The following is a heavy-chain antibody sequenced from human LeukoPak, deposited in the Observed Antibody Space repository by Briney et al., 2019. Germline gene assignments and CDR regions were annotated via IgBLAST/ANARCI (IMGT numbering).Heavy chain of an antibody. Sequence: ASVKVSCKASGYTFTGYYLHWVRQAPGQGLEWMGWINPNSGGTEYAQKFQGRVTMTGDTSISTAYMELSRLRSDDTAVYYCARDRGSSWYVDYWGQGTLVTVSS. CDR2: INPNSGGT. CDR1: GYTFTGYY. V-gene: IGHV1-2*02. D-gene: IGHD6-13*01. CDR3: ARDRGSSWYVDY. J-gene: IGHJ4*02.